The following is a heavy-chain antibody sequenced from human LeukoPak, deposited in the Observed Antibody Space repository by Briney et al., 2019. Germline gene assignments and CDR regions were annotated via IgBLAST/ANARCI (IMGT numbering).Heavy chain of an antibody. CDR1: GGSFSGHY. CDR2: ITHSGSI. Sequence: PSETLSLTCAVYGGSFSGHYWTWIRQPPGKGLEWIGEITHSGSINYNPSLKSRVTISIDTSKSQFSLKLSSVTAADTAVYYCARGYGANSDDYYFYMDVWGKGTTVTVSS. V-gene: IGHV4-34*01. J-gene: IGHJ6*03. D-gene: IGHD4/OR15-4a*01. CDR3: ARGYGANSDDYYFYMDV.